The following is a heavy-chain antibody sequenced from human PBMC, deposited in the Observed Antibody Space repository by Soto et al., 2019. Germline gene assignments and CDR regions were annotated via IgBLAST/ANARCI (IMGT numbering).Heavy chain of an antibody. J-gene: IGHJ6*01. CDR1: GGSISSKSYS. D-gene: IGHD2-15*01. CDR3: AKLAGYCSGNSCHGDYAMDV. CDR2: FYYSENT. V-gene: IGHV4-39*01. Sequence: SETLSLTCSVSGGSISSKSYSWGWIRQPPGKGLEWIGTFYYSENTYYNPSLKSRVTITVDTSKNQFSLKLSSVTAADTAVYYCAKLAGYCSGNSCHGDYAMDVWGQATTVT.